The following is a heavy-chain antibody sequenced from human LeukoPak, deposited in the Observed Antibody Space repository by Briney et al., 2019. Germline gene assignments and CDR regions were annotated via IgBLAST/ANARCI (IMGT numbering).Heavy chain of an antibody. CDR1: GGSISSYY. J-gene: IGHJ4*02. V-gene: IGHV4-4*07. CDR2: IYNSGTT. CDR3: ARNYYDRSNFDY. Sequence: SETLSLTCTVSGGSISSYYWTWIRQPAGKGLEWIGRIYNSGTTNYNPSLKSRVTISVDTSKNQFSLRLSSVTAADTAVYYCARNYYDRSNFDYWGQGTLVSVSS. D-gene: IGHD3-22*01.